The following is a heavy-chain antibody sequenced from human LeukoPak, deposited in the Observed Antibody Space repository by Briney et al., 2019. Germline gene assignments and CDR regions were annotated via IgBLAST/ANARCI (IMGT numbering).Heavy chain of an antibody. CDR3: ARSYCSGGSCYPDHDY. Sequence: GASVKVSCKASGYTFTSYGISWVRQAPGQGLEWMGWISAYNGNTNYAQKLQGRVTMTTDTSTSTAYMELRSLRSDDTAVYYCARSYCSGGSCYPDHDYWGQGTLVTVSS. V-gene: IGHV1-18*01. CDR1: GYTFTSYG. J-gene: IGHJ4*02. D-gene: IGHD2-15*01. CDR2: ISAYNGNT.